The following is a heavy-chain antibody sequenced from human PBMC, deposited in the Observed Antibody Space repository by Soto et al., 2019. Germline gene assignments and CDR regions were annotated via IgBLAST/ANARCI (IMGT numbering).Heavy chain of an antibody. Sequence: WASVKVSCKASGYTFTSYGISWVRQAPGQGLEWMGWISAYNGNTNYAQKLQGRVTMTTDTSTSTAYMELRSLRSDDTAVYYCARDRGITMVRGVIDYYYGMDVWGQGTTVTVSS. J-gene: IGHJ6*02. V-gene: IGHV1-18*04. CDR3: ARDRGITMVRGVIDYYYGMDV. CDR2: ISAYNGNT. D-gene: IGHD3-10*01. CDR1: GYTFTSYG.